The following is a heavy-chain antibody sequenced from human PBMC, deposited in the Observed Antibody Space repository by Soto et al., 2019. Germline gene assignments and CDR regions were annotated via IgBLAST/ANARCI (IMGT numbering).Heavy chain of an antibody. Sequence: GGSLRLSCTASGFTFNTYNMNWVRQAPGKGLEWVSYISSSSYTIKYADSVEGRFTVSRDNGKKSLYLQMNSLRDEDTAVYFCAREISLSAGSYFDYWGQGPLVTVYS. D-gene: IGHD3-10*01. CDR2: ISSSSYTI. J-gene: IGHJ4*02. CDR3: AREISLSAGSYFDY. CDR1: GFTFNTYN. V-gene: IGHV3-48*02.